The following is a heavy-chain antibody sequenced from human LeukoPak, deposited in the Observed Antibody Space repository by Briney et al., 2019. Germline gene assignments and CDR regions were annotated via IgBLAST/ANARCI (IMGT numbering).Heavy chain of an antibody. CDR2: ISYDESKK. D-gene: IGHD3-3*01. CDR1: GFTFSTYA. CDR3: ARHWSADY. Sequence: PGGSLRLSCAASGFTFSTYAMLWVRQAPGKGLECVALISYDESKKYYVDSVKGRFTISRDNSKNTLFLQMDSLRAEDTAVYYCARHWSADYWGQGTLVTVSS. J-gene: IGHJ4*02. V-gene: IGHV3-30*04.